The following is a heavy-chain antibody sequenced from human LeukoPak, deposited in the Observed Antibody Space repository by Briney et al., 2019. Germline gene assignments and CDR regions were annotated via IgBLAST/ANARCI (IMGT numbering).Heavy chain of an antibody. D-gene: IGHD1-26*01. CDR1: GGSISSSTYY. Sequence: PSETLSLTCTVSGGSISSSTYYWAWIRQPPGKGLEWIGSIYYTGSTYYNPSLKNRVTISVDTSKNQFSLKLRSVTAADTAVYFCARIAHSLLIVGVVVAPPYLPDFDVWGRGTLVTVSS. CDR2: IYYTGST. CDR3: ARIAHSLLIVGVVVAPPYLPDFDV. V-gene: IGHV4-39*01. J-gene: IGHJ2*01.